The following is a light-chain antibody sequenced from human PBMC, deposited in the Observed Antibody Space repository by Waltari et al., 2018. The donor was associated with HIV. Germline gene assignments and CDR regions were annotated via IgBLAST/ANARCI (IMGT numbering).Light chain of an antibody. CDR3: QQYNTEPS. V-gene: IGKV1-5*03. CDR1: QTISIW. Sequence: TLSALVGDRVTITCRANQTISIWLAWYQQKSGNPPKLLIYKTSYLEVGVPARFSGRGSGTKFTLTIDGLQPDDFATYYCQQYNTEPSFGQGTRL. J-gene: IGKJ5*01. CDR2: KTS.